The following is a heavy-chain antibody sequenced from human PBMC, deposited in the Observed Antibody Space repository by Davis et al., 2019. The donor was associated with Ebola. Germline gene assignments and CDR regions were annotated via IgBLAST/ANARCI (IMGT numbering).Heavy chain of an antibody. Sequence: GESLKISCAASKFTLSSYWMSWVRQAPGKGLEWVSSITSSSSYIYYADSVKGRFTISRDNAKNSLYLQMNSLRAEDTAVYYCARDLITMVQNDAFDIWGQGTMVTVSS. CDR3: ARDLITMVQNDAFDI. V-gene: IGHV3-21*04. D-gene: IGHD3-10*01. CDR1: KFTLSSYW. J-gene: IGHJ3*02. CDR2: ITSSSSYI.